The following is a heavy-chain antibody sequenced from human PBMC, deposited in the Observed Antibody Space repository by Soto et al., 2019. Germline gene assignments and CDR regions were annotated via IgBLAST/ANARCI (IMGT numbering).Heavy chain of an antibody. V-gene: IGHV4-59*01. CDR2: IYYSGST. J-gene: IGHJ5*02. CDR3: ARWRYSSVWKGGWFDP. CDR1: GGSISRYY. Sequence: SETLSLTCTVSGGSISRYYWNWIRQPPGKGLEWIGYIYYSGSTNYNPSLKSRVTISVDTSKNQFSLKLSSVTAADTAVYYCARWRYSSVWKGGWFDPWGQGTLVTVSS. D-gene: IGHD6-19*01.